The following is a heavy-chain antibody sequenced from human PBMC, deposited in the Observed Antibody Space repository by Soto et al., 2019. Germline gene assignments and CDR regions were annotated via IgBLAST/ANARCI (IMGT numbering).Heavy chain of an antibody. CDR3: ARHTPAISISDH. V-gene: IGHV4-39*01. CDR2: IYYSGST. CDR1: GGSISSSSYY. J-gene: IGHJ4*02. Sequence: SETLSLTCTVSGGSISSSSYYWGWVRQPPGKGLEWIGSIYYSGSTYYNPSLKSRVTISVDTSKNQFSLKLSSVTAADTAVYYCARHTPAISISDHWGQGTLVTVSS. D-gene: IGHD2-15*01.